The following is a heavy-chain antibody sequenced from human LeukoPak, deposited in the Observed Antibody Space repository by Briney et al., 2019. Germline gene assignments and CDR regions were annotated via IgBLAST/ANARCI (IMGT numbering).Heavy chain of an antibody. V-gene: IGHV3-74*01. D-gene: IGHD2-2*01. CDR2: IKTDGSTT. CDR1: GFTFSSSW. J-gene: IGHJ4*02. CDR3: ARGNQQLPRSTPDY. Sequence: GGSLRLSCAVSGFTFSSSWMHWVRQAPGKGLVWVSHIKTDGSTTAYADSVKGRFTISRDNAKNTLYLQTNSLRAEDMGVYYCARGNQQLPRSTPDYWGQGTLVTVSS.